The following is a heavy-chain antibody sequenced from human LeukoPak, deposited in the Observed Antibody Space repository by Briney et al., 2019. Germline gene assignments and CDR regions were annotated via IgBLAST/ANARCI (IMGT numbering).Heavy chain of an antibody. CDR2: ISSGGST. D-gene: IGHD5-24*01. Sequence: GGSLRLSCAASGFTFSSYAMTWVRQAPGKGLEWCSSISSGGSTFYTDSGKGRFTISRDNSQNTLYLQMNSLRAEDTAVYYCARGSSRDGYTSWGQGTMVTVSS. V-gene: IGHV3-23*01. CDR1: GFTFSSYA. CDR3: ARGSSRDGYTS. J-gene: IGHJ3*01.